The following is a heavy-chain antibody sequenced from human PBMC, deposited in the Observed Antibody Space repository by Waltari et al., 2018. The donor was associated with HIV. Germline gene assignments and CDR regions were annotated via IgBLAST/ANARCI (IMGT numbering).Heavy chain of an antibody. D-gene: IGHD3-10*01. CDR2: IWYDGSNK. CDR3: AREGHYYGSGRFGGDY. Sequence: QVQLVESGGGVVQPGRSLRLSCAASGFTFSTYGMHWVRQAPGKGVGGGEGIWYDGSNKYYADSVKGRLTISRDNSKNTVYLQINRLRAEDTAVYYCAREGHYYGSGRFGGDYWGQGTLVTVSS. V-gene: IGHV3-33*01. J-gene: IGHJ4*02. CDR1: GFTFSTYG.